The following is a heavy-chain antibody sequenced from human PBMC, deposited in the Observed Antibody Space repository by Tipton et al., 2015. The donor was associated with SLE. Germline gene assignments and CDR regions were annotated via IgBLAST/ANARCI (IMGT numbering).Heavy chain of an antibody. J-gene: IGHJ4*02. Sequence: QLVQSGAEVKKPGASVKVSCTASGYTFSTYGLNWVRQAPGQGLEWMGWITSYNDNTNYAQRFQGRVTMTTDTTTNTAYMELRSLRFDDTAVYYCARAVGPPQSGAFDYWGQGTLVTVSS. V-gene: IGHV1-18*01. D-gene: IGHD1-26*01. CDR2: ITSYNDNT. CDR3: ARAVGPPQSGAFDY. CDR1: GYTFSTYG.